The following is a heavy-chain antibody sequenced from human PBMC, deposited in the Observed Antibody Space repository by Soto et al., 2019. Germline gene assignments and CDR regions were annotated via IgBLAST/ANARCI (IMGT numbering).Heavy chain of an antibody. CDR3: ARDPAMTTVTHYFDY. CDR2: ISYDGSNK. J-gene: IGHJ4*02. V-gene: IGHV3-30-3*01. D-gene: IGHD4-17*01. Sequence: LRLSCAASGFTFSSYAMHWVRQAPGKGLEWVAVISYDGSNKYYADSVKGRFTISRDNSKNTLYLQMNSLRAEDTAVYYCARDPAMTTVTHYFDYWGQGTLVTVSS. CDR1: GFTFSSYA.